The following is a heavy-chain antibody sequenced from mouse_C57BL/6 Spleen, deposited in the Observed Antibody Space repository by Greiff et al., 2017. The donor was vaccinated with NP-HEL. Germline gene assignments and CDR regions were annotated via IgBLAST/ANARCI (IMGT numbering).Heavy chain of an antibody. J-gene: IGHJ2*01. V-gene: IGHV1-82*01. Sequence: QVQLQQSGPELVKPGASVKISCKASGYAFSSSWMNWVKQRPGKGLEWIGRIYPGDGDTNYNGKFKGKATLTADKSSSTAYMQLSSLTSEDSAVYFCARPLMVTTGYYFDYWGQGTTLTVSS. D-gene: IGHD2-2*01. CDR2: IYPGDGDT. CDR1: GYAFSSSW. CDR3: ARPLMVTTGYYFDY.